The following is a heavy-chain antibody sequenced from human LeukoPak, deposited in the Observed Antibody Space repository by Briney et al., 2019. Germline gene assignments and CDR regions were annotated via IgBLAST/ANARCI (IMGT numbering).Heavy chain of an antibody. D-gene: IGHD2-2*01. V-gene: IGHV3-48*03. CDR2: ISTSSYT. J-gene: IGHJ5*02. Sequence: GGSLRLSCAASGFTFSSYEMNWVRQAPGKGLEWVSYISTSSYTNYADSVKGRFTISRDNAKNSLYLQMNSLRAEDTAVYYCARAFRYCSSTSCYLDPWGQGTLVTVSS. CDR3: ARAFRYCSSTSCYLDP. CDR1: GFTFSSYE.